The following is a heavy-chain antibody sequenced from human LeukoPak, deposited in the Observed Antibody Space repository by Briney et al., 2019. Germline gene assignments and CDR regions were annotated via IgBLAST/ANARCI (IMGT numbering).Heavy chain of an antibody. V-gene: IGHV4-59*08. J-gene: IGHJ6*02. CDR2: VYFDGST. Sequence: SQTLSLTCTVSGGSIGIYYWSWIRQPPGKGLEWIGYVYFDGSTTYNPSLKSRLTISVDTSKNQFSLRLNSVTAADTAVYYCARHQHSGRKHYYGMDVWGQGTTVTV. D-gene: IGHD1-26*01. CDR3: ARHQHSGRKHYYGMDV. CDR1: GGSIGIYY.